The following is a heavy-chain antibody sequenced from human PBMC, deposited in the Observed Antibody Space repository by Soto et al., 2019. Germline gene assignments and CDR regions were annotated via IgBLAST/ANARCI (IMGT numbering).Heavy chain of an antibody. Sequence: QITLKESGPTLVKPTQTLTLTCSFSGFSLSTSGVGVGWIRQPPGKALEWLALIYWDDAKHFSPSLKNRLTITKDTSKNQLVLTMSNMDPVDTATYYCAHLCVAGTIGAFDMWGQGTMVTISS. CDR2: IYWDDAK. V-gene: IGHV2-5*02. J-gene: IGHJ3*02. D-gene: IGHD1-1*01. CDR1: GFSLSTSGVG. CDR3: AHLCVAGTIGAFDM.